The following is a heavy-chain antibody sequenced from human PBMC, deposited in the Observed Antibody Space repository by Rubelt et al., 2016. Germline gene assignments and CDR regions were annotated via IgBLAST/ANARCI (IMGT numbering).Heavy chain of an antibody. J-gene: IGHJ4*02. D-gene: IGHD3-10*01. Sequence: VQLVESGGGLVQPGGSLRLSCAASGFRFSNYGMHWVRQAPGKGLEWVAVISYGGTASWYADSVRGRFTISRDNSKSPLYLHMNSLGPEDTAIYYCAREPGGFGQPSDGLDYWGQGTLVTVSS. CDR1: GFRFSNYG. V-gene: IGHV3-30*03. CDR3: AREPGGFGQPSDGLDY. CDR2: ISYGGTAS.